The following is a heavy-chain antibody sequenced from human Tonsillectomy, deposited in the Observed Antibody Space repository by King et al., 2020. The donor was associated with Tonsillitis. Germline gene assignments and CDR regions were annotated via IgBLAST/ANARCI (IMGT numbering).Heavy chain of an antibody. J-gene: IGHJ3*02. CDR3: ARVPPEGYSEDAFDI. CDR1: GGSISSGSYY. Sequence: VPLQESGPGLVKPSQTLSLTCTVSGGSISSGSYYWSWIRQPAGKGLEWIGRVHIRGTTNYNPSLKSRVTISIDTSKNQFSLKLSSVTAADTAVYYCARVPPEGYSEDAFDIWGQGTMVTVSS. V-gene: IGHV4-61*02. D-gene: IGHD4-11*01. CDR2: VHIRGTT.